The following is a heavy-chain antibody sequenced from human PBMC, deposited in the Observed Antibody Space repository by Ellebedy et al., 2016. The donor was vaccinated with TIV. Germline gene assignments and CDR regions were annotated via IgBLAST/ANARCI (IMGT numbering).Heavy chain of an antibody. V-gene: IGHV4-34*01. Sequence: SQTLSLTCAVYGGSFDVYYWSWIRQPPGKGLEWIGEINHSGSTNYNPSLKSRVAISVDTSKNQFSLKMSSVTAADTAVYYCASPSPPMAGTPYGMDVWGQGTTVTVSS. D-gene: IGHD6-19*01. CDR1: GGSFDVYY. CDR3: ASPSPPMAGTPYGMDV. J-gene: IGHJ6*02. CDR2: INHSGST.